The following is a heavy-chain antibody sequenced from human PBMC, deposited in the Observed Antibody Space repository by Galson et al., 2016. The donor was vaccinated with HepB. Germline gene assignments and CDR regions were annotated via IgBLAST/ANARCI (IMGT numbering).Heavy chain of an antibody. Sequence: SLRLSCAASGLTFSRCDMHWVRQATGKGLEWVSAIGTAGDTYYPGSVRGRFTISSENAKNYLYLQMNRLTAGDTAVYYCARGKFDCSGGTCHYYGLDVWGKGITVTVSS. J-gene: IGHJ6*04. CDR1: GLTFSRCD. D-gene: IGHD2-15*01. CDR2: IGTAGDT. CDR3: ARGKFDCSGGTCHYYGLDV. V-gene: IGHV3-13*01.